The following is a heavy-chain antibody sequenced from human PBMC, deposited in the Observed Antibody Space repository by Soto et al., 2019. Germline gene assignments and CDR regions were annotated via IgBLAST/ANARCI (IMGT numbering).Heavy chain of an antibody. CDR2: IYPGDSDT. D-gene: IGHD1-1*01. J-gene: IGHJ6*02. CDR1: GYSFTSYW. Sequence: GESLRISCKGSGYSFTSYWIGWVRQMPGKGLEWMGIIYPGDSDTRYSPSFQGQVTISADKSISTAYLQWSSLKASDTAMYYCARGGGVRDYYYYYGMDVWGQGTTVTVSS. V-gene: IGHV5-51*01. CDR3: ARGGGVRDYYYYYGMDV.